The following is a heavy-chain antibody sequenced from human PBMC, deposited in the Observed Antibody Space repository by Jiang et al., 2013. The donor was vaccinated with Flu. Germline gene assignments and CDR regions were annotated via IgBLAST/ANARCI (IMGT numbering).Heavy chain of an antibody. CDR1: GGSISSSSYY. Sequence: SGSGLVKPSETLSLTCTVSGGSISSSSYYWGWIRQPPGKGLEWIGSIYYSGSTYYNPSLKSRVTISVDTSKNQFSLKLSSVTAADTAVYYCARGTGTGVDYWGQGTLVTVSS. CDR3: ARGTGTGVDY. D-gene: IGHD3/OR15-3a*01. CDR2: IYYSGST. J-gene: IGHJ4*02. V-gene: IGHV4-39*07.